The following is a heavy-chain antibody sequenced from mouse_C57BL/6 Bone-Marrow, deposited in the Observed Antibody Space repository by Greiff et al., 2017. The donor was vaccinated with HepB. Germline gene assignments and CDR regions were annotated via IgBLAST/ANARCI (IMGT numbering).Heavy chain of an antibody. V-gene: IGHV15-2*01. Sequence: QVQLKQSGSELRSPGSSVKLSCKDFDSEVFPFASMSWVRQKPGHGFEWIGGILPSIGRTNYGEKFEDKATLDADTLSNTAYLELNRLTSEDAAIDDCERTNCGSSYGYFDVWGTGTTVTVSS. CDR2: ILPSIGRT. J-gene: IGHJ1*03. D-gene: IGHD1-1*01. CDR1: DSEVFPFAS. CDR3: ERTNCGSSYGYFDV.